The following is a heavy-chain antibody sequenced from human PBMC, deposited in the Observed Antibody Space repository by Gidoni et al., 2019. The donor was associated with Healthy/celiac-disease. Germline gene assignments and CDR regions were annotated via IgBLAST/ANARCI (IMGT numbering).Heavy chain of an antibody. Sequence: QVQLVQSGAEVKRHGASVTVSCKASGYTFTSSYMHWVRPAPGQGLEWMGIITPSGGSTSYAQKFQGRVTMTRDTSTSTVYMELSSLRSEVTAVYYCASSYGSETAGYYYYVDVWGKGTTVTVS. J-gene: IGHJ6*03. CDR3: ASSYGSETAGYYYYVDV. CDR1: GYTFTSSY. D-gene: IGHD3-10*01. CDR2: ITPSGGST. V-gene: IGHV1-46*01.